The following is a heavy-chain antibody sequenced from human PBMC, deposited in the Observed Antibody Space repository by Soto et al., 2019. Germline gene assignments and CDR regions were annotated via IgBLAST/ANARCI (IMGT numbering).Heavy chain of an antibody. J-gene: IGHJ4*02. V-gene: IGHV1-2*02. CDR3: AGVRVIRGVIPSHFGL. D-gene: IGHD3-10*01. CDR1: GYIFTDYY. CDR2: INPNSGGT. Sequence: GASVKVSCKASGYIFTDYYMNWVRQAPGQGLEWVGGINPNSGGTNYAQKFQGRVTMTTDTSINTCYMELSRLRSDDTAADYCAGVRVIRGVIPSHFGLWGQGTQVTVSS.